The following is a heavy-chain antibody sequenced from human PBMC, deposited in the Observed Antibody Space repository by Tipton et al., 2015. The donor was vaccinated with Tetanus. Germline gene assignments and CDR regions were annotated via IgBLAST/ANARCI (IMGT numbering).Heavy chain of an antibody. Sequence: SLRLSCAGSGFTFSGFYMSWIRQAPGRGLEWLSSISSTSSYIYYSDSVKGRFTVSRDNAKNSLSLQMKSLGDEDTAMYYCATGRTLDYWGQGTRVTVST. J-gene: IGHJ4*02. CDR2: ISSTSSYI. V-gene: IGHV3-11*06. D-gene: IGHD1-26*01. CDR1: GFTFSGFY. CDR3: ATGRTLDY.